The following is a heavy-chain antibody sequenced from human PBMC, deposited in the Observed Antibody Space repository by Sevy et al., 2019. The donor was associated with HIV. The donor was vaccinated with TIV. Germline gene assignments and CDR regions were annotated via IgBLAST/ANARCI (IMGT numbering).Heavy chain of an antibody. CDR1: GFTFDDYS. V-gene: IGHV3-43*01. CDR3: AKDARRGASSFYLDY. CDR2: ISWDGGRT. D-gene: IGHD3-10*01. J-gene: IGHJ4*02. Sequence: GGSLRLSCAASGFTFDDYSIHWVRQSPGKGLEWVSFISWDGGRTYYADSVKGRFTISRENRKNSLYLQMNSLRPEDTALYYCAKDARRGASSFYLDYWGQGTRVTVSS.